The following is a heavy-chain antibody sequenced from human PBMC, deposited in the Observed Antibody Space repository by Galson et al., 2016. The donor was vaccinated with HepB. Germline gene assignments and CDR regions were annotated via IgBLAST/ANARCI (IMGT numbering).Heavy chain of an antibody. Sequence: QSGAEVKKSGESLRISCKGSGYIFTKYRINWVRQMPGKGLEWMGRIDPSDSYTNYSPSFQGHVTISADQSISTVYLQMHSLRAADTAVYYSAKPYYYDSDDYPWAFFDDWGQGTLVTVSS. D-gene: IGHD3-22*01. CDR3: AKPYYYDSDDYPWAFFDD. CDR2: IDPSDSYT. CDR1: GYIFTKYR. J-gene: IGHJ4*02. V-gene: IGHV5-10-1*01.